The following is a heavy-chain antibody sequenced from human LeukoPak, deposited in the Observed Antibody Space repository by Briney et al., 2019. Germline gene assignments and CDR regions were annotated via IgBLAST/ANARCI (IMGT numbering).Heavy chain of an antibody. CDR2: IGSSSSYI. CDR3: APFQDILTGYYLLDY. D-gene: IGHD3-9*01. CDR1: GFTFSSYS. V-gene: IGHV3-21*01. Sequence: GGSPRLSCAASGFTFSSYSMIWVRQAPGKGLEWVSSIGSSSSYIYYVDSVKGRFTISRDNAKNSLYLQMNSLRAEDTAVYYCAPFQDILTGYYLLDYWGQGILVTVSS. J-gene: IGHJ4*02.